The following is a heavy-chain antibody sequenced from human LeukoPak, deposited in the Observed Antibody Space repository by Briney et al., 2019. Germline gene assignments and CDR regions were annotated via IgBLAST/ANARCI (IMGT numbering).Heavy chain of an antibody. CDR2: IYSGGST. V-gene: IGHV3-66*01. CDR3: AREVVVTAESYWYSDL. Sequence: GGSLRLSCAASGFTVSSNYMSWVRQAPGKGLEWVSVIYSGGSTYYADSVKGRFTISRDNSKNTLYLQMNSLRAEDTAVYYCAREVVVTAESYWYSDLWGRGTLVTVSS. CDR1: GFTVSSNY. J-gene: IGHJ2*01. D-gene: IGHD2-21*02.